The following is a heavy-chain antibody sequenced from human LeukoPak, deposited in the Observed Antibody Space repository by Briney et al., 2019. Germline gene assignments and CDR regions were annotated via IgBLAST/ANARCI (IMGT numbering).Heavy chain of an antibody. J-gene: IGHJ6*03. CDR1: GFTFSSYW. Sequence: GGSLRLSCVASGFTFSSYWMSWVRQAPGKGLEWVANIKQDGSEKYYVDSVRGRFTISRDNAKNSLYLQMNSLSAEDTAVYYCARNSGSGRYYYYMDVWGKGTTVTVSS. CDR3: ARNSGSGRYYYYMDV. CDR2: IKQDGSEK. V-gene: IGHV3-7*01. D-gene: IGHD3-10*01.